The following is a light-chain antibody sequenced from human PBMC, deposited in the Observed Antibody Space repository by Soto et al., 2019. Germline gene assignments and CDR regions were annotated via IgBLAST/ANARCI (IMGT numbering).Light chain of an antibody. CDR3: SSFPSSMNNV. J-gene: IGLJ1*01. V-gene: IGLV2-14*01. CDR2: DVT. CDR1: SSDVGGYNS. Sequence: QSVLTQPASVSGSPGQSITISCTGTSSDVGGYNSVSWYQQHPGKAPKLILYDVTDRPPGVSYRFSGSKSGNTASLTISGLQAADEADYFCSSFPSSMNNVFGSGTKVTVL.